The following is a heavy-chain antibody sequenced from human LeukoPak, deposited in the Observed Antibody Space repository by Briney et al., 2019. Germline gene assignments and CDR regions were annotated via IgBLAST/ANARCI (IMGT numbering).Heavy chain of an antibody. Sequence: GGSLRLSCAASQITFSTYAMHWVRQAPGKGLEWVAVISYDGSNKYYADSVKGRFTISRDNSKNTLYLQMNSLRAEDTAVYYCAKEAESGYCSSTSCHIDYWGQGTLVTVSS. CDR2: ISYDGSNK. D-gene: IGHD2-2*02. CDR1: QITFSTYA. V-gene: IGHV3-30-3*01. CDR3: AKEAESGYCSSTSCHIDY. J-gene: IGHJ4*02.